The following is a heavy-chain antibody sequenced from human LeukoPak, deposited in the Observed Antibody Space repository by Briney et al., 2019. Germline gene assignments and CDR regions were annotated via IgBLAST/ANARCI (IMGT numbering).Heavy chain of an antibody. CDR3: AKDPTYYLSNIAFDY. D-gene: IGHD1-26*01. Sequence: PGGSLRLSCAASGFSFSSYAMSWVRQAPGKGLEWVSAISGSGGSTYYVDSVKGRFTISRDNSKNTLYLQMNSLRAEDTAVYYCAKDPTYYLSNIAFDYWGQGTLVTVSS. J-gene: IGHJ4*02. V-gene: IGHV3-23*01. CDR1: GFSFSSYA. CDR2: ISGSGGST.